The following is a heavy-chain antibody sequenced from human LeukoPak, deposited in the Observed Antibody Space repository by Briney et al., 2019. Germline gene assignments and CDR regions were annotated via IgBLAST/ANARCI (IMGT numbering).Heavy chain of an antibody. J-gene: IGHJ5*02. CDR1: GDSISIYY. CDR2: IYNSGST. V-gene: IGHV4-59*01. CDR3: ARVPMVRGVIWFDP. Sequence: SETLSLTCSVSGDSISIYYWSWIRQPPGKGLEWIGYIYNSGSTNYNPSFKSRVTISVDTSKNQFSLKLSSVTAADTAVYYCARVPMVRGVIWFDPWGQGTLVTSPQ. D-gene: IGHD3-10*01.